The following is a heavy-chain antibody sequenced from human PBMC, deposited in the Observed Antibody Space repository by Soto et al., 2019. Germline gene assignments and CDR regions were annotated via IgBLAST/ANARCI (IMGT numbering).Heavy chain of an antibody. D-gene: IGHD1-26*01. CDR3: ARHENGGTYPLAY. CDR2: VHNSGRA. J-gene: IGHJ4*02. Sequence: QVQLQESGPGLVKPSETLSLTCAVSGASITAYYWAWVRQPPGKGLEYIGHVHNSGRADYNPSLRSRVPIPVDTSRNQFSRHLHSVPAADTAVYFCARHENGGTYPLAYWGQGTLVTVSS. CDR1: GASITAYY. V-gene: IGHV4-59*08.